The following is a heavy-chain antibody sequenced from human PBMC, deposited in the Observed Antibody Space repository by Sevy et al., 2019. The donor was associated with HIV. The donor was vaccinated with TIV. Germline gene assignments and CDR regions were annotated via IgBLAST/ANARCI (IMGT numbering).Heavy chain of an antibody. CDR3: ARGSCIGGSCHTGYHGMDV. CDR1: GFIFSGYN. J-gene: IGHJ6*02. CDR2: ISTSSTYI. D-gene: IGHD2-15*01. Sequence: GGSLRLSCAASGFIFSGYNMHWVRQAPGKGLEWVSSISTSSTYIYQADSVKGRFTIARDNAPNSVYLQMNSLRVEDTALYYCARGSCIGGSCHTGYHGMDVWGQGTTVTVSS. V-gene: IGHV3-21*06.